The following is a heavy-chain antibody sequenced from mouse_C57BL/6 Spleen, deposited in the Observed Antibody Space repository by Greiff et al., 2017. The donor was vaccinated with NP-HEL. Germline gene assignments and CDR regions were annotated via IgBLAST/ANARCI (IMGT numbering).Heavy chain of an antibody. CDR3: ARETGTRAMDY. CDR1: GYAFSSYW. J-gene: IGHJ4*01. CDR2: IYPGDGDT. Sequence: PLQQSGAELVKPGASVKISCKASGYAFSSYWMNWVKQRPGKGLEWIGQIYPGDGDTNYNGKFKGKATLTADKSSSTAYMQLSSLTSEDSAVYFGARETGTRAMDYWGQGTSVTVSS. V-gene: IGHV1-80*01. D-gene: IGHD4-1*01.